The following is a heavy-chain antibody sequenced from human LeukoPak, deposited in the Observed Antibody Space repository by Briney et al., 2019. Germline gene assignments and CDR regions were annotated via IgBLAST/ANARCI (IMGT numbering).Heavy chain of an antibody. D-gene: IGHD6-13*01. V-gene: IGHV3-30-3*01. Sequence: GRSLRLSCAASGFTFGSYAMHWVRQAPGKGLEWVAGISYHGNNKYYADSVKDRFTISRDNSKTTLYLQMNSLRAEDTAVYFCAREEQQVVDHFDSWGQGTLVTVSS. CDR3: AREEQQVVDHFDS. CDR1: GFTFGSYA. J-gene: IGHJ4*02. CDR2: ISYHGNNK.